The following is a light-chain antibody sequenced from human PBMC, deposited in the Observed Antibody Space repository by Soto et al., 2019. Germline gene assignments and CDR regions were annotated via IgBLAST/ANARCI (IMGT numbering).Light chain of an antibody. CDR3: QQGYSTFMPT. J-gene: IGKJ2*01. CDR2: AAS. CDR1: QSISTY. V-gene: IGKV1-39*01. Sequence: DIQMTQSPSSLSASVGDRVTITCRASQSISTYLNWYQQKPGKAPKLLIYAASSLQSGVPSRFGGSGSGTNFTLTITSLQPEDFATYYCQQGYSTFMPTFAQGTNLEMK.